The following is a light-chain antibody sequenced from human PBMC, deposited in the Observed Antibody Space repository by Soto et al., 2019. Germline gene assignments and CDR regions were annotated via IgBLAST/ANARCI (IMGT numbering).Light chain of an antibody. CDR1: QSVTNNY. CDR2: DAS. CDR3: RQLVRSPHT. J-gene: IGKJ2*01. Sequence: EIVLTQSPGTLSLSPGERATLSCRASQSVTNNYLAWYQQKPGQTPRLLIYDASSRATGIPDRFSGSGSGTDFTLTISRLEPEDFAVYYCRQLVRSPHTFGQGTKLEIK. V-gene: IGKV3-20*01.